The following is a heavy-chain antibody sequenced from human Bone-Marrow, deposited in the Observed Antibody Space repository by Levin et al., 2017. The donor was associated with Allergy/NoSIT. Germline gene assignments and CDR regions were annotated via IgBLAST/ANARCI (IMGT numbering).Heavy chain of an antibody. CDR2: ISGSGTST. CDR3: AKGAGWVTGAVALI. J-gene: IGHJ4*02. Sequence: ETLSLTCAASGFTFSSYAMSWVRQAPGKGLDWISAISGSGTSTYYADSVKGRFTISRDNSMTSLYLQMNSLRAEDTAVYYCAKGAGWVTGAVALIWGQGTMVTVSS. CDR1: GFTFSSYA. V-gene: IGHV3-23*01. D-gene: IGHD6-19*01.